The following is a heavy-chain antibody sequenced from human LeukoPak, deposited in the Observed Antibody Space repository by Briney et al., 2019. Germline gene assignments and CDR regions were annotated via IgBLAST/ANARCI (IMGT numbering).Heavy chain of an antibody. CDR3: ARQNDYYDSSGYPPKFDP. Sequence: GESLKISCKGSGYSFSSYWIGWVRQMPGKGLELMGIIYPGDSDTRYSPSFQGQVTFSADKSISTAYLQWSSLKASDTAMYYCARQNDYYDSSGYPPKFDPWGQGTLVTVSS. CDR1: GYSFSSYW. D-gene: IGHD3-22*01. J-gene: IGHJ5*02. V-gene: IGHV5-51*01. CDR2: IYPGDSDT.